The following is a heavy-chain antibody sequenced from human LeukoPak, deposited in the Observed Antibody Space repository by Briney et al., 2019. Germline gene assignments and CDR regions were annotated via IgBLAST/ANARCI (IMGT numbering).Heavy chain of an antibody. CDR3: ARAMTTVTTHAFDI. CDR2: IIPILGIA. J-gene: IGHJ3*02. Sequence: SVKVSCKVSGYTLTELSMHWVRQAPGKGLEWMGRIIPILGIANYAQKFQGRVTITADKSTSTAYMELSSLRSEDTAVYYCARAMTTVTTHAFDIWGQGTMVTVSS. V-gene: IGHV1-69*04. D-gene: IGHD4-17*01. CDR1: GYTLTELS.